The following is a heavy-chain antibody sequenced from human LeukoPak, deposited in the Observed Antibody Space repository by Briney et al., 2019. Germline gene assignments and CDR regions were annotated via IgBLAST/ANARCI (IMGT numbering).Heavy chain of an antibody. CDR1: GFTFSNFD. V-gene: IGHV3-13*01. Sequence: TGGSLRLSCAASGFTFSNFDLHWVRQGKGRGLEWVSAIGTAGDTYYRDSVKGRFTISRENARNSLYLQMNNLRAEDTAVYYCTRDHEGGFGFAPWAREPWSPSLQ. CDR3: TRDHEGGFGFAP. CDR2: IGTAGDT. J-gene: IGHJ5*02. D-gene: IGHD3-10*01.